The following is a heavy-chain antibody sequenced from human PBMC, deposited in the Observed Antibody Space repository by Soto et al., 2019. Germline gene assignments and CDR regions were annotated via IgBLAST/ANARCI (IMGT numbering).Heavy chain of an antibody. D-gene: IGHD2-15*01. J-gene: IGHJ5*02. V-gene: IGHV3-23*01. CDR3: AKEIVVVVASTYWFDP. CDR2: ISGSGGST. Sequence: EVQLLESGGGLVQPGGSLRLSCAASGFTFSSYAMSWVRQAPGKGLEWVSAISGSGGSTYYADSVKGRFTISRDNSKNTLYLQMNSLRAEDTAVYYCAKEIVVVVASTYWFDPWGQGTLVTVSS. CDR1: GFTFSSYA.